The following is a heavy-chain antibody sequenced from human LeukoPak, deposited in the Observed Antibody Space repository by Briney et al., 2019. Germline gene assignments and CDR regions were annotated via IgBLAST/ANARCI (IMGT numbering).Heavy chain of an antibody. CDR1: GFNFNSYW. Sequence: GGSLRLSCAGSGFNFNSYWMSWVRQAPGKGLECVANIKQDGSEMYFVDPVKGRFTISRDNAKSSLYLQMSSLRADDTAVYYCAKTSRGNSGYDSPFDYWGQGTLVTVSS. CDR3: AKTSRGNSGYDSPFDY. CDR2: IKQDGSEM. V-gene: IGHV3-7*05. D-gene: IGHD5-12*01. J-gene: IGHJ4*02.